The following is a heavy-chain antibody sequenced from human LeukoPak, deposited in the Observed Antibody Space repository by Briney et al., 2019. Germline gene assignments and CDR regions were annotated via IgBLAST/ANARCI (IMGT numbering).Heavy chain of an antibody. D-gene: IGHD3-3*01. CDR3: AKVLRFLEWLFPFDY. V-gene: IGHV3-23*01. Sequence: GGSLRLSCAASGFTFSSYAMSWVRQAPGKGLEWVSAIGGSGGSTYYADSVKGRFTISRDNSKNTLYLQMNSLRAEDTAVYYCAKVLRFLEWLFPFDYWGQGTLVTVSS. J-gene: IGHJ4*02. CDR1: GFTFSSYA. CDR2: IGGSGGST.